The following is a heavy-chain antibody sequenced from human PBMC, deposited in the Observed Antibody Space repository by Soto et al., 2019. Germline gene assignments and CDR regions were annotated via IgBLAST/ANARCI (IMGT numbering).Heavy chain of an antibody. Sequence: EVQLLESGGGLVQPRGSLRLSCAASGFTFSSYAMSWVRQAPGKGLEWVSAIRGSGGSTYSADSVKGRFTISRDNSKNTLYLQMNSLRAEDTAVYYCANSMNRYYHYGMDVWGQGTTVTVSS. V-gene: IGHV3-23*01. CDR1: GFTFSSYA. J-gene: IGHJ6*02. CDR3: ANSMNRYYHYGMDV. CDR2: IRGSGGST.